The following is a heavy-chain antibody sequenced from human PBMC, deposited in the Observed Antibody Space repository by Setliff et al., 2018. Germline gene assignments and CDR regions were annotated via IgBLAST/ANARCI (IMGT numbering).Heavy chain of an antibody. J-gene: IGHJ6*03. CDR1: GYTFTDYY. CDR3: ARESVVVVTTTNYYYYMDV. V-gene: IGHV1-2*02. D-gene: IGHD2-21*02. Sequence: ASVKVSCKASGYTFTDYYIHWVRQAPGQGLEWMGWINPNSGGTNPAQRFQGRVTMTRDTSITTAYMELSSLRFEDTAVYYCARESVVVVTTTNYYYYMDVWGEGTTVTVSS. CDR2: INPNSGGT.